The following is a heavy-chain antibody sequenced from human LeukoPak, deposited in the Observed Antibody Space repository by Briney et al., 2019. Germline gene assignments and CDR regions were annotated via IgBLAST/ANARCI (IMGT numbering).Heavy chain of an antibody. CDR2: IKQDGSEK. CDR3: ARQPHPYYDFWSGYSPSYYYYYYMDV. J-gene: IGHJ6*03. CDR1: GFTFSSYW. D-gene: IGHD3-3*01. V-gene: IGHV3-7*01. Sequence: GGSLRLSCAASGFTFSSYWMSWVHQAPGKGLEWVANIKQDGSEKYCVDSVKGRFTMSRDNAKNSLYLQMNSLRAEDTAVYYCARQPHPYYDFWSGYSPSYYYYYYMDVWGKGTTVTVSS.